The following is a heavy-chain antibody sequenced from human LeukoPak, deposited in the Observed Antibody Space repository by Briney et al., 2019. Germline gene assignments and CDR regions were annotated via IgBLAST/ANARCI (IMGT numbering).Heavy chain of an antibody. CDR1: GFTFSTYS. CDR3: ARGPKLGIVDY. Sequence: PGGSLRLSCAASGFTFSTYSINWVRQAPGQGLEWVSSITGKTGYIFYADSVKGRFTISRDNAKNSLFLQMNSLRAEDTAVYYCARGPKLGIVDYWGQGTLVTVSS. D-gene: IGHD7-27*01. CDR2: ITGKTGYI. V-gene: IGHV3-21*01. J-gene: IGHJ4*02.